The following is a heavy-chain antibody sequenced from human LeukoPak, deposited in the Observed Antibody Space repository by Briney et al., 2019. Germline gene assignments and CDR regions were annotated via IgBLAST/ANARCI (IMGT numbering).Heavy chain of an antibody. V-gene: IGHV4-30-4*08. D-gene: IGHD6-6*01. CDR2: IYYSGST. CDR3: ARITSIAARPYYFDY. Sequence: SETLSLTCTVSGGSISSGDYYWSWIRQPPGKGLEWIGYIYYSGSTYYNPSLKSRVTISVDTSKNQFSLKLSSVTVADTAVYYCARITSIAARPYYFDYWGQGTLVTVSS. CDR1: GGSISSGDYY. J-gene: IGHJ4*02.